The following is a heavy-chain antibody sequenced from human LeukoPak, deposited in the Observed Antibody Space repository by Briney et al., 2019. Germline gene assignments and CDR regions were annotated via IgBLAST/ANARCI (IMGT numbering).Heavy chain of an antibody. CDR3: AKTGTPWYYFDY. J-gene: IGHJ4*02. V-gene: IGHV3-23*01. Sequence: GGSLRLSCAASGFTVSSNYMSWVRQAPGKGLEWVSAISGSGGSTYYADSVKGRFTISRDNSKNTLYLRMNSLRAEDTAVYYCAKTGTPWYYFDYWGQGTLVTVSS. CDR1: GFTVSSNY. D-gene: IGHD6-13*01. CDR2: ISGSGGST.